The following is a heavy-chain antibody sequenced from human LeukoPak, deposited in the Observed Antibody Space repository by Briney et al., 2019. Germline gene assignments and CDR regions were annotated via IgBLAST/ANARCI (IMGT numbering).Heavy chain of an antibody. CDR1: GGSISSYY. V-gene: IGHV4-59*01. J-gene: IGHJ2*01. Sequence: SETLSLTCTVSGGSISSYYWSWIRQPPGKGLEWLGYIYYSGSTNYNPSLKSRDTISVDTSKNQFSLKLSSVTAADTAVYYCARVDYDSSGYYAWYFDLWGRGTLVTVSS. CDR3: ARVDYDSSGYYAWYFDL. CDR2: IYYSGST. D-gene: IGHD3-22*01.